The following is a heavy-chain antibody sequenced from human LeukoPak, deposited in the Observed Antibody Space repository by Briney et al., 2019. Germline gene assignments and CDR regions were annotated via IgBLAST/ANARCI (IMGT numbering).Heavy chain of an antibody. V-gene: IGHV1-46*01. CDR2: INPSGGST. Sequence: ASVTVSCTASGYTFTSYYMHWVRQAPGQGLEWMGIINPSGGSTSYAQKFQGRVTMTRDTSTSTVYMELSSLRSEDTAVYYCAREQGDSSGPGDAFDIWGQGTMVTVSS. CDR3: AREQGDSSGPGDAFDI. J-gene: IGHJ3*02. CDR1: GYTFTSYY. D-gene: IGHD3-22*01.